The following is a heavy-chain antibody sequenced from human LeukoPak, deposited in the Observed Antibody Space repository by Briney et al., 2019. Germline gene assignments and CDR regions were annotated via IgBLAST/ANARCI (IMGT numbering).Heavy chain of an antibody. CDR3: ARVTTQWLVSTIDY. D-gene: IGHD6-19*01. J-gene: IGHJ4*02. CDR1: GFTFSSYS. Sequence: PGGSLRLSCAASGFTFSSYSMNWVRQAPGKGLEWVSSISSSSYIYYADSVKGRFTISRDNAKNSLYLQMNSLRAEDTAVYYCARVTTQWLVSTIDYWGQGTLVTVSS. V-gene: IGHV3-21*01. CDR2: ISSSSYI.